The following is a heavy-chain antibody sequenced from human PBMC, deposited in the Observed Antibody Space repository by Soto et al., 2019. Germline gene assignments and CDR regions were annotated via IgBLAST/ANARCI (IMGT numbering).Heavy chain of an antibody. D-gene: IGHD3-22*01. CDR3: AHAREYYYDSSGYYLDY. CDR2: IIPIFGTA. V-gene: IGHV1-69*13. J-gene: IGHJ4*02. Sequence: SVKVSCKASGGTFSSYAISWVRQAPGQGLEWMGGIIPIFGTANYAQKFQGRVTITADASTSTAYMELSSLRSEDTAVYYCAHAREYYYDSSGYYLDYWGRGTLVTVSS. CDR1: GGTFSSYA.